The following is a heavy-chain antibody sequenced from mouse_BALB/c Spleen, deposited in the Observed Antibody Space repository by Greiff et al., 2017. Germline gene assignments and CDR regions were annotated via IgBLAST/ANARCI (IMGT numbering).Heavy chain of an antibody. CDR2: IDTSDSYT. J-gene: IGHJ1*01. Sequence: QVQLQQPGAELVMPGASVKMSCKASGYTFTDYWMHWVKQRPGQGLEWIGAIDTSDSYTSYNQKFKGKATLTVDESSSTAYMQLSSLTSEDSAVYYCARGGNYEDWYFDVWGAGTTVTVSS. CDR3: ARGGNYEDWYFDV. V-gene: IGHV1-69*01. CDR1: GYTFTDYW. D-gene: IGHD2-1*01.